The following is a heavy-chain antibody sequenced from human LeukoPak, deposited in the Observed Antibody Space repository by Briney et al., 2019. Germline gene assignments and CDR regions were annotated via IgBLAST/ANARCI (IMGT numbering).Heavy chain of an antibody. V-gene: IGHV4-61*02. J-gene: IGHJ5*01. D-gene: IGHD2-8*02. CDR1: GDSISSGSYY. CDR3: ARVYCTGGSCFAGWFDS. CDR2: IYTSGST. Sequence: PSETLSFTCNVSGDSISSGSYYWSWIRQPAGKGLEWVGRIYTSGSTNYNPSLESRVTISLDTSKNQFSLKVTSVTAADTAVYYCARVYCTGGSCFAGWFDSWGQGTLVTVSS.